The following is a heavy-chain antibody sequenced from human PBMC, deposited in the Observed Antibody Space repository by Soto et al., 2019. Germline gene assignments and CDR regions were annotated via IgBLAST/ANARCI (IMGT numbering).Heavy chain of an antibody. D-gene: IGHD6-6*01. Sequence: QVQLVQSGAEVKKPGASVKVSCKASGYTFTSYDINWVRQATGQGLEWMGWMNPNSGNTGYAQKFQGRVTMTRTTSISTAYMELSSLRSEDTAVYYCARGSGRPRYYYYYMDVWGKGTTVTVSS. CDR1: GYTFTSYD. CDR3: ARGSGRPRYYYYYMDV. V-gene: IGHV1-8*01. J-gene: IGHJ6*03. CDR2: MNPNSGNT.